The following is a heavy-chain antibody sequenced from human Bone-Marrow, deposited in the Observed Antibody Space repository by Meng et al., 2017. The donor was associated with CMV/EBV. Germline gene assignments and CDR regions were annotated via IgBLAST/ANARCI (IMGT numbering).Heavy chain of an antibody. CDR3: AGMRMPGPYYYYGMDV. D-gene: IGHD1-14*01. CDR1: GYTFTGYY. J-gene: IGHJ6*02. Sequence: ASVKVSCKASGYTFTGYYMHWVRQAPGQGLEWMGWINPNSGGTNYAQKFQGRVTMTRDTSISTAYMELSRLRSDDTAVYYCAGMRMPGPYYYYGMDVWGQGTTVTFYS. CDR2: INPNSGGT. V-gene: IGHV1-2*02.